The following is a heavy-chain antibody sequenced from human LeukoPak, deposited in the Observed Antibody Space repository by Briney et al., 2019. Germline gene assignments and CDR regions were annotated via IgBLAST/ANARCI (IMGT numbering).Heavy chain of an antibody. J-gene: IGHJ6*03. Sequence: SETLSLTCTVSGGSISSYYWIWIRQPPGKGLEWIGYIYYSGSTNYNPSLKSRVTISVDTSKNQFSLKLSPVTAADTAVYYCAREYSSSSGRDMDVWGKGTTVTVSS. CDR2: IYYSGST. D-gene: IGHD6-6*01. V-gene: IGHV4-59*01. CDR1: GGSISSYY. CDR3: AREYSSSSGRDMDV.